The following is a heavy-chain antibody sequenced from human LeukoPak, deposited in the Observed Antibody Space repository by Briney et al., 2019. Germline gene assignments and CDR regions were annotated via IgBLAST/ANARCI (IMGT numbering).Heavy chain of an antibody. J-gene: IGHJ6*03. CDR2: IGEDGSEK. Sequence: GGSLRLSFAASGFTFSSYWMTWVRQAPGRGLEWVANIGEDGSEKYHVDSVKGRFTISRDNAKNSLYLQVNSLRAEDTAVYYCARLNYDFWSGVWEGYYMDVWGKGTTVTVSS. CDR1: GFTFSSYW. CDR3: ARLNYDFWSGVWEGYYMDV. D-gene: IGHD3/OR15-3a*01. V-gene: IGHV3-7*01.